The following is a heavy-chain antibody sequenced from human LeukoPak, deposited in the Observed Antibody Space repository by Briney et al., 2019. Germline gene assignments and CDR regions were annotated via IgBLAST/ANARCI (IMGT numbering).Heavy chain of an antibody. CDR3: ARGGLAVQAPRRFAFDI. CDR2: IYHSGST. CDR1: GGSISSSNW. J-gene: IGHJ3*02. Sequence: KPSETLSLTCAVSGGSISSSNWWSWVRQPPGKGLEWIGEIYHSGSTNYNPSLKSRVTISVDKSKNQFSLKLSPVTAADTAVYYCARGGLAVQAPRRFAFDIWGQGTMVTVSS. V-gene: IGHV4-4*02.